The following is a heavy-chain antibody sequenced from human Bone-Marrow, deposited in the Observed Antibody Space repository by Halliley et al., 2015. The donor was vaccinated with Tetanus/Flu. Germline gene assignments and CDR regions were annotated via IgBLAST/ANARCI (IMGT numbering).Heavy chain of an antibody. CDR1: GLTFSTYS. Sequence: SLRLSCAASGLTFSTYSMNWVRQAPGKGLEWVSSISTNNSYVSYAGSVRGRFTISRDNAKTSLYLQMSTLRAEDTAVYYCASGRNFNYWGLGTLVTVSS. CDR3: ASGRNFNY. V-gene: IGHV3-21*01. CDR2: ISTNNSYV. J-gene: IGHJ4*02.